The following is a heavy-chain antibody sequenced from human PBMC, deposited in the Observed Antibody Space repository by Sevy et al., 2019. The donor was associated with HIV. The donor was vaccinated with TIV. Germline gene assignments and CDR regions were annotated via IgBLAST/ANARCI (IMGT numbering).Heavy chain of an antibody. CDR2: IKSNADRGTI. J-gene: IGHJ6*02. Sequence: GGSLRLSCEASGFTLSYAWMSWVRQAPGKGLEWVGRIKSNADRGTIDNAAPVKGRFTISRDDSKNTLYLKMNSLKIEDTAVYYCTTDPIIVLLVTDGMDVWGQGTTVTVSS. CDR3: TTDPIIVLLVTDGMDV. D-gene: IGHD2-8*02. CDR1: GFTLSYAW. V-gene: IGHV3-15*01.